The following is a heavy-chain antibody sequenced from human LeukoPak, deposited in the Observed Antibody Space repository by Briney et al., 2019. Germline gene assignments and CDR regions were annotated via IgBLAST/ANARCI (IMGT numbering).Heavy chain of an antibody. V-gene: IGHV1-46*01. D-gene: IGHD3-22*01. J-gene: IGHJ4*02. CDR3: ARGGYDSSGYLYYFDY. CDR1: GYTFTGYY. CDR2: INPSGGST. Sequence: ASVKVSCKASGYTFTGYYMHWVRQAPGQGLEWMGIINPSGGSTSYAQKFQGRVTMTRDTSTSTVYMELSSLRSEDTAVYYCARGGYDSSGYLYYFDYWGQGTLVTVSS.